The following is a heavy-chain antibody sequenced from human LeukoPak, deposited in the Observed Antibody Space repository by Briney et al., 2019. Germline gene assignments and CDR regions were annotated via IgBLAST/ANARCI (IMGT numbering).Heavy chain of an antibody. CDR2: ISYDGSNK. D-gene: IGHD3-10*01. V-gene: IGHV3-30*18. J-gene: IGHJ6*02. CDR3: AKNYLPDYYGSGSYYNAAMDV. CDR1: GFTFSSYG. Sequence: GGYLRLYCAASGFTFSSYGMHWVRQAPGKGLEWVAVISYDGSNKYYADSVKGRFTISRDNSKNTLYLQMNSLRAEDTAVYYCAKNYLPDYYGSGSYYNAAMDVWGQGTTVTVSS.